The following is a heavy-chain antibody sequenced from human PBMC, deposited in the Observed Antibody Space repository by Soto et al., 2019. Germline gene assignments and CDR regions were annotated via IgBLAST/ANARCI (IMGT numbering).Heavy chain of an antibody. J-gene: IGHJ6*03. V-gene: IGHV3-66*01. CDR1: GLTVSNQY. CDR2: IHSGGNT. Sequence: EVQLVESGGGLVQPGGSLRLSCAASGLTVSNQYMTWVRQAPGKGLEWVSVIHSGGNTFYADSVKGRFTISRDNSKNTLYLQMTSLRAEDTAVYQCARNGRPSLSYYMDGWGKGTTVTVSS. CDR3: ARNGRPSLSYYMDG. D-gene: IGHD2-8*01.